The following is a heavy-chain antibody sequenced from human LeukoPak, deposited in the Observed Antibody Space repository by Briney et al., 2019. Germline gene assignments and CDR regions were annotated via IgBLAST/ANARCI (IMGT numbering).Heavy chain of an antibody. CDR1: GYTFTSYY. J-gene: IGHJ3*01. CDR2: INPSGGST. CDR3: ARDGTFHYYYDSSGGGAFDV. V-gene: IGHV1-46*01. Sequence: ASVKVSCKASGYTFTSYYMHWVRQAPGQGLEWMGIINPSGGSTSYAQKFQGRVTMTRDTSISTAYMELSRLRSDDTAVYYCARDGTFHYYYDSSGGGAFDVWGQGTMVTVSS. D-gene: IGHD3-22*01.